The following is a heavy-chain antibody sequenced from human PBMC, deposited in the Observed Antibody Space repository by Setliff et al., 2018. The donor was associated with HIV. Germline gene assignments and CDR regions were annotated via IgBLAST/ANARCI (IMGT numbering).Heavy chain of an antibody. CDR1: GIPIDRVYS. CDR3: ARGQSDYNVLTGFGDFDY. D-gene: IGHD3-9*01. V-gene: IGHV4-38-2*01. CDR2: ISHSGGT. J-gene: IGHJ4*01. Sequence: SETLSLTCGVSGIPIDRVYSWAWIRQPPGKGLEWIGTISHSGGTHYNSPLQGRISISIDTSKNQFSLTLTSVTAADTAMYYCARGQSDYNVLTGFGDFDYWGHGTLVTVSS.